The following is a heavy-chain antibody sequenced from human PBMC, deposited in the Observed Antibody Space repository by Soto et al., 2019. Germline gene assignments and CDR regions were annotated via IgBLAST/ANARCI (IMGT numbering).Heavy chain of an antibody. CDR1: GFTFDDYA. D-gene: IGHD1-26*01. CDR2: ISWNSGSI. Sequence: EVQLVESGGGLVQPGRSLRLSCAASGFTFDDYAMHWVRQAPGKGLEWVSGISWNSGSIGYADSVQGRFSISRDNAKNSLYLQMNSLTAEDTALYYCAKDLKTFLAGIGYWGQGTLVTVSS. J-gene: IGHJ4*02. V-gene: IGHV3-9*01. CDR3: AKDLKTFLAGIGY.